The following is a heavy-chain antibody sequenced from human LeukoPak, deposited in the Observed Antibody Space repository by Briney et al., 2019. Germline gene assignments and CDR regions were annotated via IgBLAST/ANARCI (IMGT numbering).Heavy chain of an antibody. CDR2: IYHSGST. Sequence: SETLSLTCTVSGYSISSGYYWGWIRQPPGKGLEWIGSIYHSGSTYYNPSLKSRVTISVDTSKNQFSLNLSSVTAADTAVYYCVRSADIWFGEGNFDYWGQGTLVTVSS. V-gene: IGHV4-38-2*02. CDR1: GYSISSGYY. CDR3: VRSADIWFGEGNFDY. D-gene: IGHD3-10*01. J-gene: IGHJ4*02.